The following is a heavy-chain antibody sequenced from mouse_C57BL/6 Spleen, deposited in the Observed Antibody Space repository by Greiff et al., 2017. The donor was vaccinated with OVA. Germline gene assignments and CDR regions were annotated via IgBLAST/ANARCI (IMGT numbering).Heavy chain of an antibody. V-gene: IGHV1-82*01. CDR2: IYPGDGDT. J-gene: IGHJ2*01. CDR1: GYAFSSSW. Sequence: QVQLQQSGPELVKPGASVKISCKASGYAFSSSWMNWVKQRPGKGLEWIGRIYPGDGDTNYNGQLKGKATMTADKSSSTAYMQLSSLTSEDSAVYFCARRIYYYVSSYVGYFDYWGQGTTLTVSS. CDR3: ARRIYYYVSSYVGYFDY. D-gene: IGHD1-1*01.